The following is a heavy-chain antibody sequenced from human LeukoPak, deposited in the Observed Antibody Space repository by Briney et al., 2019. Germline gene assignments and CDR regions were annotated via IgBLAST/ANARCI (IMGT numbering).Heavy chain of an antibody. V-gene: IGHV1-8*03. D-gene: IGHD5-18*01. Sequence: ASVKVSCKASGYTFTSYDINWVRQATGQGLEWMGWMNPNSGNTGYAQKFQGRVTITRNTSISTAYMELSRLRSDDTAVYYCARGTSRYSYGPFDYWGQETLVTVSS. CDR1: GYTFTSYD. CDR3: ARGTSRYSYGPFDY. CDR2: MNPNSGNT. J-gene: IGHJ4*02.